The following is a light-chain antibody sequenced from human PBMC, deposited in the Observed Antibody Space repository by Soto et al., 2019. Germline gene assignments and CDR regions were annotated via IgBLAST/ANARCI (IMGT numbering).Light chain of an antibody. Sequence: EIVLTQSPGTLSLSPGERATLSCRASQTVRDSYLAWYQQKPGQAPSLLIYDTSIRATGIPDRFSGSGSGTDFALTISRVEPEDSAMYFCQQYGSSPGTFGQGTKVDNK. J-gene: IGKJ1*01. CDR2: DTS. CDR1: QTVRDSY. V-gene: IGKV3-20*01. CDR3: QQYGSSPGT.